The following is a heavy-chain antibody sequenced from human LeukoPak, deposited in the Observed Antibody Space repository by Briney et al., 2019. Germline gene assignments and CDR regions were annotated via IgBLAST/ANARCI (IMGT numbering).Heavy chain of an antibody. CDR1: GFTFSSYD. J-gene: IGHJ4*02. Sequence: GGSLRLSCAASGFTFSSYDMHWVRQATGKGLEWVSSISYTGTYIYYADSVKGRFTISRDNAQNSLYLQMNSLRAEDTAIYYCVRDRGTYRPIDYWGQGTLVTVSS. CDR2: ISYTGTYI. V-gene: IGHV3-21*04. D-gene: IGHD1-26*01. CDR3: VRDRGTYRPIDY.